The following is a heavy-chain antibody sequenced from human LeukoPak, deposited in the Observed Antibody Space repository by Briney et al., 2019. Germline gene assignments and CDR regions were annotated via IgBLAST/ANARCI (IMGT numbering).Heavy chain of an antibody. D-gene: IGHD3-10*01. V-gene: IGHV3-21*01. J-gene: IGHJ3*02. Sequence: GGSLRLSCAASGFTFSSYYMNWVRQAPGKGLEWVSSISTSSSYIYYADSVKGRFTISRDNTKNSLYLQMNSLRAEDTAVYYCARDILLWFGELLPAFDIWGQGTMVTVSS. CDR3: ARDILLWFGELLPAFDI. CDR2: ISTSSSYI. CDR1: GFTFSSYY.